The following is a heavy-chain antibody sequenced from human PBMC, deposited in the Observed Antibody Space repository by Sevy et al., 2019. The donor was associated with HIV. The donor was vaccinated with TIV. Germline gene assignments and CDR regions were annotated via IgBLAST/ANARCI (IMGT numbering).Heavy chain of an antibody. CDR3: ARETVNSARWLDP. Sequence: GGSLRLSCAASGFTFNFHGMHWVRQAPGKGLEWVAFIWHDGSNKYMADSVKGRFTISRDNSKNTLFLQMNSLTVEDTAVHYCARETVNSARWLDPWGQGTLVTVSS. J-gene: IGHJ5*02. D-gene: IGHD2-15*01. V-gene: IGHV3-30*02. CDR2: IWHDGSNK. CDR1: GFTFNFHG.